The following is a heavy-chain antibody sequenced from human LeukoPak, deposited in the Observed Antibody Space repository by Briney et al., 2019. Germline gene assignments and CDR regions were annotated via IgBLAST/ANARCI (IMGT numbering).Heavy chain of an antibody. D-gene: IGHD2-15*01. CDR3: ASVNSTPYP. CDR1: GGSFSGYY. Sequence: SETQSLTCAVYGGSFSGYYWSWIRQPPGKGLEWIGEINHSGSTDYNPSLKSRVTISVDTSKNQFSLKLSSVTAADTAVYYCASVNSTPYPWGQGTLVTVSS. V-gene: IGHV4-34*01. J-gene: IGHJ4*02. CDR2: INHSGST.